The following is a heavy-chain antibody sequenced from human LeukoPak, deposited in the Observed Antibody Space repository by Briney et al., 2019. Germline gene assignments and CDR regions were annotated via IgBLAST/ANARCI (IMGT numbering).Heavy chain of an antibody. CDR2: FDPEDGET. J-gene: IGHJ4*02. CDR3: ATRGLRYFDWLSTQPRKYYFDY. D-gene: IGHD3-9*01. Sequence: ASVKVSCKDSGYTLTELSMHWVRQAPGKGLAWMGGFDPEDGETIYAQKFQGRVTMTEDTSTDTAYMELSSLRSEDTAVYYCATRGLRYFDWLSTQPRKYYFDYWGQGTLVTVSS. V-gene: IGHV1-24*01. CDR1: GYTLTELS.